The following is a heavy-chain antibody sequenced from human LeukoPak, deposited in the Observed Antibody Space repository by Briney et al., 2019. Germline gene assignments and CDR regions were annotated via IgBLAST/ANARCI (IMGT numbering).Heavy chain of an antibody. CDR2: ISGSGGST. Sequence: GGSLRLSCAASGFTFSSYAMSWVRHAPGKWLEWVSAISGSGGSTYYADSVKGRFTITRDNSKNTVYLQMNNMRVDDTAVYYCARVARWHWLDPWGQGTLVTVSS. V-gene: IGHV3-23*01. D-gene: IGHD4-23*01. CDR3: ARVARWHWLDP. CDR1: GFTFSSYA. J-gene: IGHJ5*02.